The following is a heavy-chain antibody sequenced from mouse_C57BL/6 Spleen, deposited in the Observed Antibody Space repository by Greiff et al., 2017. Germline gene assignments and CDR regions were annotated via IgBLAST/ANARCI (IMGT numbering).Heavy chain of an antibody. CDR3: ARYDDYDAMDY. J-gene: IGHJ4*01. CDR2: IRNKANGYTT. V-gene: IGHV7-3*01. D-gene: IGHD2-4*01. CDR1: GFTFTDYY. Sequence: EVQLQESGGGLVQPGGSLSLSCAASGFTFTDYYMSWVRQPPGKALEWLGFIRNKANGYTTEYSASVKGRFTISRDNSQSILYLQMNALRAEDSATYYCARYDDYDAMDYWGQGTSVTVSS.